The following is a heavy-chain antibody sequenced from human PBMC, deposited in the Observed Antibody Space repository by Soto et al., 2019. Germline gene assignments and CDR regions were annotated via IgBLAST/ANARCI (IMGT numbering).Heavy chain of an antibody. Sequence: GGSLRLSCAASGFTFSSYAMSWVRQAPGKGLEWVSAISGSGGSTYYADSVKGRFTISRDNSKNTLYLQMNSLRAEDTAVYYCAKAGVAATWGSFRYYGMDVWGQGTTVTVSS. D-gene: IGHD2-15*01. V-gene: IGHV3-23*01. CDR1: GFTFSSYA. CDR3: AKAGVAATWGSFRYYGMDV. CDR2: ISGSGGST. J-gene: IGHJ6*02.